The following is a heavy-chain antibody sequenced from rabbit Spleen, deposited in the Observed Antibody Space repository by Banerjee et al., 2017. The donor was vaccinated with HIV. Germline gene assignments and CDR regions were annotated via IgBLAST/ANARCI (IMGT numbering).Heavy chain of an antibody. Sequence: QSLEESGGDLVKPGASLTLTCTASGFSFSGDSYMCWVRQAPGKGLEWIGIIYAAKGSTDYASWVNGRFTISSDNAQSTVDLKMTGLTAADTATYFCTRAIVPWLGLTRLDLWGQGPLVTVS. J-gene: IGHJ3*01. CDR3: TRAIVPWLGLTRLDL. CDR1: GFSFSGDSY. CDR2: IYAAKGST. D-gene: IGHD4-1*01. V-gene: IGHV1S40*01.